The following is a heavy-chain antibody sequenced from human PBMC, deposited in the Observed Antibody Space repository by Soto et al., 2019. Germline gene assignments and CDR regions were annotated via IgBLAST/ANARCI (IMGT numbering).Heavy chain of an antibody. CDR1: GFTFSSYG. Sequence: LRLSCAASGFTFSSYGMHWVRQAPGKGLEWVAVIWYDGSNKYYADSVKGRFTISRDNSKNTLYLQMNSLRAEDTAAYYCARGYDSSGYYFNNWFDPWGQGTLVTVSS. D-gene: IGHD3-22*01. CDR3: ARGYDSSGYYFNNWFDP. V-gene: IGHV3-33*01. J-gene: IGHJ5*02. CDR2: IWYDGSNK.